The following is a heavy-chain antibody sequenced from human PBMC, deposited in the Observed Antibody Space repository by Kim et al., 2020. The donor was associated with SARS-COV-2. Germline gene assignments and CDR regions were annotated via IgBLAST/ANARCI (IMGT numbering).Heavy chain of an antibody. D-gene: IGHD3-9*01. V-gene: IGHV3-33*01. Sequence: YDDSLKGRFTNSRDNTNNTLNLQMNSLRAEDTAVYYCAIEAYYDILTGFDYWGQGTLVTVSS. CDR3: AIEAYYDILTGFDY. J-gene: IGHJ4*02.